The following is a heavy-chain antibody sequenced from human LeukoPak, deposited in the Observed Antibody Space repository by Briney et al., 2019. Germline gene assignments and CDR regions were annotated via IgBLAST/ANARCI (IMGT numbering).Heavy chain of an antibody. CDR3: ASYRDIVATIFDY. D-gene: IGHD5-12*01. Sequence: PSETLSLTCTVSGGSISSSSYYWGWIRQPPGNGLEWIGSIYYSGSTYYNPSLKSRVTISVDTAKNQFSLKLSSVTAADTAVYYCASYRDIVATIFDYWGQGTLVTVSS. CDR2: IYYSGST. J-gene: IGHJ4*02. V-gene: IGHV4-39*01. CDR1: GGSISSSSYY.